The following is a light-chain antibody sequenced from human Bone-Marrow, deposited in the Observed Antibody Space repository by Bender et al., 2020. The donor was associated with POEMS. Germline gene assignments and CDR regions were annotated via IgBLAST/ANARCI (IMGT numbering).Light chain of an antibody. CDR2: YDD. Sequence: SVVTQPPSLSEAPRQRVTISCSGSSSNIGNHGVNWYQQLPGEAPKLLIYYDDLLTPGVSDRFSSSKSGTSDSLASSVVGAEGGAYDYCSASDDRLSGCIIGG. J-gene: IGLJ2*01. CDR1: SSNIGNHG. V-gene: IGLV1-36*01. CDR3: SASDDRLSGCI.